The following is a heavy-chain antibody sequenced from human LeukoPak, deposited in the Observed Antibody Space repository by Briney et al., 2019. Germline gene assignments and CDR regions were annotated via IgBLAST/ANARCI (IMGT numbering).Heavy chain of an antibody. Sequence: SQTLSLTCTVSGGSISSGDYYWSWIRQPPGKGLEWIGYIYYSGSTYYNPSLKSRVTISVDTSKNQFSLKLSSVTAADTAVYYCARASFFSSGWLDYWGQGTLVTVSS. CDR3: ARASFFSSGWLDY. V-gene: IGHV4-30-4*01. J-gene: IGHJ4*02. CDR1: GGSISSGDYY. D-gene: IGHD6-19*01. CDR2: IYYSGST.